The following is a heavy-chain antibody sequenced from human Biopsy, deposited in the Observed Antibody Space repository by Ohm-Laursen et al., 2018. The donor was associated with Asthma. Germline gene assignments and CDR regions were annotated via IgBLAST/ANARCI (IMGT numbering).Heavy chain of an antibody. J-gene: IGHJ4*02. CDR1: GFTFDDYA. CDR2: ISWNSGSI. D-gene: IGHD1-26*01. Sequence: RFLRLSCTASGFTFDDYAMHWVRQAPGKGLEWVSGISWNSGSIGYADSVKGRFTISRDNAKNSLYLQMNSLRAEDTALYYCAKGEWELLEANFDYWGQGTLVTVSS. CDR3: AKGEWELLEANFDY. V-gene: IGHV3-9*01.